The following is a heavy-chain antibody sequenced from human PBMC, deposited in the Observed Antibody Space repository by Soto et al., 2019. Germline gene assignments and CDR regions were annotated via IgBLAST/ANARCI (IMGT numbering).Heavy chain of an antibody. CDR2: IYWDDDK. CDR3: AHLDTAMVLGRLYRGWFDP. D-gene: IGHD5-18*01. J-gene: IGHJ5*02. V-gene: IGHV2-5*02. CDR1: GFSLSTSGVG. Sequence: VSGPTLVNPTQTLTLTCTFSGFSLSTSGVGVGWIRQPPGKALEWLALIYWDDDKRYSPSLKSRLTITKDTSKNQVVLTMTNMDPVDTATYYCAHLDTAMVLGRLYRGWFDPWGQGTLVTVSS.